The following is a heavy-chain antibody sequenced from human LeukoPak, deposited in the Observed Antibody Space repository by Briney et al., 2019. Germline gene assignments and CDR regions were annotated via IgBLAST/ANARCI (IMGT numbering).Heavy chain of an antibody. Sequence: GRSLRLSCAASGFTFSSYAMHWVRQAPGKGLEWVAVISYDGSNKYYADSVKGRFTISRDNSKNTLYLQMNGLRAEDTAVFYCAKDSSFGDYRAYIDYWGQGTLVTVSS. CDR3: AKDSSFGDYRAYIDY. J-gene: IGHJ4*02. CDR1: GFTFSSYA. V-gene: IGHV3-30*04. CDR2: ISYDGSNK. D-gene: IGHD4-11*01.